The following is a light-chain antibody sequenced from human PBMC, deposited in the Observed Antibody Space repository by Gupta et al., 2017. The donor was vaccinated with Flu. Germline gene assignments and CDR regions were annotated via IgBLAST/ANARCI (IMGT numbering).Light chain of an antibody. Sequence: VLTQSPGTLSLSPGERATLSCRASQSLTSNYLAWYQQKPGQSPRLLIYGASSRAADIPDRFSGSGSGTDFTLTISPLEPEDFAVYYCQQYYMSPKTFGQGTKVEVK. CDR2: GAS. CDR3: QQYYMSPKT. CDR1: QSLTSNY. J-gene: IGKJ1*01. V-gene: IGKV3-20*01.